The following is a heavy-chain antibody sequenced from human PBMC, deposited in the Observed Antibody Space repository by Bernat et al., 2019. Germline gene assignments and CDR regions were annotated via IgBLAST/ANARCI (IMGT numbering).Heavy chain of an antibody. Sequence: EVQLVESGGGLVQPGGSLRLSCTASGFTFSSYWMHWVRQAPGKGLVWVSRINTDARSTNYADFVMGRFTISRDNAKNTLYLEMNSLRAEDTAVYYCAREETRGRDAFDMWGQGTMITVSS. CDR3: AREETRGRDAFDM. CDR2: INTDARST. CDR1: GFTFSSYW. V-gene: IGHV3-74*01. D-gene: IGHD3-16*01. J-gene: IGHJ3*02.